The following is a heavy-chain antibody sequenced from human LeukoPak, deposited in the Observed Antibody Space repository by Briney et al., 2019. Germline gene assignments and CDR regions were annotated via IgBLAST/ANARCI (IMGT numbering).Heavy chain of an antibody. CDR1: GYSFATYW. V-gene: IGHV5-51*01. D-gene: IGHD5-24*01. CDR3: ARAEMATIPYYYYYMDV. J-gene: IGHJ6*03. Sequence: GESLKISCKGSGYSFATYWIGWVRQMPGKGLEWMGINYPGDSDTTYSPSFQGQVTMSADKSISTAYLQWSSLKASDTAMYYCARAEMATIPYYYYYMDVWGKGTTVTISS. CDR2: NYPGDSDT.